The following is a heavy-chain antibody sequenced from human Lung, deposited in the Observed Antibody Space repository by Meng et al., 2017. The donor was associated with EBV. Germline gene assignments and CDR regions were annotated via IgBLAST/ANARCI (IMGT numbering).Heavy chain of an antibody. CDR3: AINGGDLLFDY. J-gene: IGHJ4*02. D-gene: IGHD2-21*02. Sequence: SVSGPVTPSQTLSLPCAVSGGSISGGGYSWSWIRQPPGKGLEWIGYIYHSGSTYYNPSLKSRVTISVDRSKNQFSLKLSSVTAADTAVYYCAINGGDLLFDYWGQGTLVTVSS. CDR1: GGSISGGGYS. V-gene: IGHV4-30-2*01. CDR2: IYHSGST.